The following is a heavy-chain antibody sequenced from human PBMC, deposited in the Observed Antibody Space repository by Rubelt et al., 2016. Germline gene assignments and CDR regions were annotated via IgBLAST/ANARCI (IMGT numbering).Heavy chain of an antibody. J-gene: IGHJ4*02. CDR2: ISGSGTPM. CDR3: ARRCDYFDY. V-gene: IGHV3-11*01. Sequence: LEWVSCISGSGTPMYYADSVKGRFTISRDNAKNSLYLQMNSLRVEDTAIYYCARRCDYFDYWGQGTLVPVSS.